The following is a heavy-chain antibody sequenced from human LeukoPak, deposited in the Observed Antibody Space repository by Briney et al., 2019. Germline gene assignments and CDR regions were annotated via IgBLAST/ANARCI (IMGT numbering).Heavy chain of an antibody. CDR1: GYSFTSYW. D-gene: IGHD3-22*01. V-gene: IGHV5-51*01. J-gene: IGHJ4*02. CDR3: VRPGQSGYYWFGFDY. CDR2: IYPGDSDT. Sequence: GESLKISCKGSGYSFTSYWIGWVRQMPGKGLEWMGIIYPGDSDTRYSPSFQGQVTISADKSISTAYLQWSSLKASDTAMYYCVRPGQSGYYWFGFDYWGQGTLVTVSS.